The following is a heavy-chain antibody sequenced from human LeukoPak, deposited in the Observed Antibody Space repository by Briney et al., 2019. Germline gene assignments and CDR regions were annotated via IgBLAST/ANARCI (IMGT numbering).Heavy chain of an antibody. V-gene: IGHV4-38-2*02. CDR1: GYSISSGYY. Sequence: SETLSPTCTVSGYSISSGYYWSWIRQPPGKGLEWIGYIYHSGSTYYNPSLKSRVTISVDTSKNQFSLKLSSVTAADTAVYYCARHVAAAGIYWFDPWGQGTLVTVSS. J-gene: IGHJ5*02. CDR2: IYHSGST. D-gene: IGHD6-13*01. CDR3: ARHVAAAGIYWFDP.